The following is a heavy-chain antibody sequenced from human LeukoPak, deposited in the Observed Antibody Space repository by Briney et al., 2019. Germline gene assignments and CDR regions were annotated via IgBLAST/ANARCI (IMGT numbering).Heavy chain of an antibody. D-gene: IGHD5-12*01. Sequence: PGGSLRLSCATSGFIFSNYWMSWVRQAPGKGLEWVSAISGSGGSTYYADSVKGRFTISRDNSKNTLYLQMNSLRAEDTAVYYCAISRQLVANFDYWGQGTLVTVSS. CDR2: ISGSGGST. V-gene: IGHV3-23*01. J-gene: IGHJ4*02. CDR3: AISRQLVANFDY. CDR1: GFIFSNYW.